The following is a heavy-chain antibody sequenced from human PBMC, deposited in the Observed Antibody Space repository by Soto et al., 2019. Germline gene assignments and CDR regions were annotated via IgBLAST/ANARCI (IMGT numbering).Heavy chain of an antibody. V-gene: IGHV3-74*01. CDR1: GFALRSSW. D-gene: IGHD1-26*01. CDR2: INSDGSNT. CDR3: ARDVGGSTWPHNWFES. Sequence: VQLVESGGGLVQPGGALRLSCAASGFALRSSWMHWVRQVPGKGLVWVSRINSDGSNTAYADSVKGRFTISKDHAKNTLYLQMYILRVEDTAVHYCARDVGGSTWPHNWFESWGQGTLVTVSS. J-gene: IGHJ5*01.